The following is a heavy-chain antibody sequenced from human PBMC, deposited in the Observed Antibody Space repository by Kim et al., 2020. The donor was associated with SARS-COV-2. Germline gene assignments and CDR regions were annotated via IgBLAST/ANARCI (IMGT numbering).Heavy chain of an antibody. Sequence: DSVKGRFTISRDNSKNTLYLQMNSLRAEDTAVYYCANLAGIVATSDAFDIWGQGTMVTVSS. CDR3: ANLAGIVATSDAFDI. D-gene: IGHD5-12*01. V-gene: IGHV3-23*01. J-gene: IGHJ3*02.